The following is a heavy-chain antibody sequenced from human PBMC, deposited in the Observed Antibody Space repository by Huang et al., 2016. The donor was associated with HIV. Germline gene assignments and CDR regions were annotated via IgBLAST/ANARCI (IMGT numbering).Heavy chain of an antibody. J-gene: IGHJ2*01. Sequence: QQQLQQWGAGLLKPSETLSLTCAVYGGSFTNYYWGWIRQPPGKGLEWIGEFKNGGSTQYSPSRKSRVTIALDTSKNQVSLKLTSVSAADTAVYYCVRGPRYVSADWYARLRNYWFFDLWGRGSLVSVSS. V-gene: IGHV4-34*01. D-gene: IGHD3-9*01. CDR2: FKNGGST. CDR3: VRGPRYVSADWYARLRNYWFFDL. CDR1: GGSFTNYY.